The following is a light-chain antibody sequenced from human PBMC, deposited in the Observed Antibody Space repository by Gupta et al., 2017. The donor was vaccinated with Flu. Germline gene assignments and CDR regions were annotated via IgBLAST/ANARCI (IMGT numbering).Light chain of an antibody. CDR3: CSYAGSV. J-gene: IGLJ3*02. CDR2: DVT. CDR1: ASDIGDSKH. V-gene: IGLV2-11*01. Sequence: QSALTQPPSLPGSPGQSVTISCTGTASDIGDSKHVSWYQQHPGKAPKLVIYDVTKRPSGVPDRFSGSKSGKTACVTISGHQAEDAGEYYCCSYAGSVFGGGTKLTVL.